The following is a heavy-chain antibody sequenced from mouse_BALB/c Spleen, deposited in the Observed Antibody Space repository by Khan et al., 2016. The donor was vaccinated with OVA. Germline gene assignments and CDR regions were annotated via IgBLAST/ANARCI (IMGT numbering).Heavy chain of an antibody. CDR3: ARNGFGNYESCDY. J-gene: IGHJ2*01. D-gene: IGHD2-1*01. V-gene: IGHV1-5*01. CDR1: GYTFTNYW. CDR2: IYPGNSDT. Sequence: VQLQQSGTVLARPGASVKMSCKASGYTFTNYWMHWVKQRPGQGLEWIGTIYPGNSDTNYNQKFTGKAKLTAVTSTSTAYMVLSSLTIEDSAVYYCARNGFGNYESCDYWGQGTTLTVSS.